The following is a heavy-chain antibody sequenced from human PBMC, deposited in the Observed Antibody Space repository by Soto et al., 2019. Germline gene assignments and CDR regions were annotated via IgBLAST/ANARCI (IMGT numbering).Heavy chain of an antibody. Sequence: PSETLSLTCTVAGGSINNDYWSWIRLPPGKGLEWIGYMYKSGSTNYNPSLKSRVTMSLDMSKNQFSLKLNSVTAADTAVYYCARDRGLTVFRGVSLGMDVWGQGTTVTVS. CDR1: GGSINNDY. CDR3: ARDRGLTVFRGVSLGMDV. CDR2: MYKSGST. J-gene: IGHJ6*02. V-gene: IGHV4-59*01. D-gene: IGHD3-10*01.